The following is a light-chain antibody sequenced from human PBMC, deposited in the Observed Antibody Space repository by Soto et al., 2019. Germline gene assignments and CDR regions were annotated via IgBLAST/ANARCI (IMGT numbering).Light chain of an antibody. CDR3: QQYNNLLGT. CDR1: QGVSSN. CDR2: GAS. Sequence: EIVMTQSPATLSVSPGERATLSCRASQGVSSNLAWYHQKPGQTPRLLIYGASTRATGIPARFSGSGSGTEFTLTISSLQSEDFAVYYCQQYNNLLGTFGQGTKVEIK. J-gene: IGKJ1*01. V-gene: IGKV3-15*01.